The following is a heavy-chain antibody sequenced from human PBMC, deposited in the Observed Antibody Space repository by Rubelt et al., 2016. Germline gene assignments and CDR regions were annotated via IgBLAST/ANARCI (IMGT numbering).Heavy chain of an antibody. CDR3: ARDSKSTTCDF. Sequence: QVQLVESGGGVVQPGRSLRLSCAASGFSFSNYALHWVRQAPGKGLGWVAVIWYDGSDEYYVDSVKGRFTFSIDNSRNTLYLKMNSLRADDTAVYYCARDSKSTTCDFWGQGTLVTVSS. CDR2: IWYDGSDE. D-gene: IGHD2-2*01. J-gene: IGHJ4*02. CDR1: GFSFSNYA. V-gene: IGHV3-33*01.